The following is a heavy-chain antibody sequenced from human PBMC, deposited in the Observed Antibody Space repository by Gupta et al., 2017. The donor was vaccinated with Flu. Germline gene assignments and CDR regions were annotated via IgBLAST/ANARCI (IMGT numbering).Heavy chain of an antibody. CDR3: ASSTGYSTSWGAFDI. J-gene: IGHJ3*02. Sequence: QVQLVQSGAEVKNPGASVKVSCKASGYTFTAYYMHWVRLAPGQGLEWMGWMNPSSGGTNYVQKFQGRVTMTRDTSFRTAYMELNSLTSDDTAIYYCASSTGYSTSWGAFDIWGQGTMVTVSS. CDR2: MNPSSGGT. CDR1: GYTFTAYY. D-gene: IGHD6-13*01. V-gene: IGHV1-2*02.